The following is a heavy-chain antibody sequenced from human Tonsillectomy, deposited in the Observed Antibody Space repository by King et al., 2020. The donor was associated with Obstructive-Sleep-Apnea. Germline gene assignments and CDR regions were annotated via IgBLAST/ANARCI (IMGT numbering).Heavy chain of an antibody. CDR3: AKGRGITMIVVVMDY. V-gene: IGHV3-30*18. CDR2: ISYDGSNK. Sequence: VQLVESGGGVVQPGRSLRLSCAASGFTFSSYGMHWVRQAPGKGLEWVAVISYDGSNKYYADSVKGRFTISRDNSKNTLYLQMNSLRAEDTAVYYCAKGRGITMIVVVMDYWGQGPLVTVSS. J-gene: IGHJ4*02. D-gene: IGHD3-22*01. CDR1: GFTFSSYG.